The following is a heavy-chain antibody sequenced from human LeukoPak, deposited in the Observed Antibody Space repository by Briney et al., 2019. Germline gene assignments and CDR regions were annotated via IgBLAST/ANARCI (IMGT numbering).Heavy chain of an antibody. CDR1: GYTFTGYY. CDR3: AREVRVELRFLEWLSGFDP. V-gene: IGHV1-2*06. D-gene: IGHD3-3*01. Sequence: GASVKVSCKASGYTFTGYYMHWVRQVPGQGLEWMGRINPNSGGTNYAQKFQGRVTMTRDTSISTAYMELSRLRSDDTAVYYCAREVRVELRFLEWLSGFDPWGQGTLVTVSS. CDR2: INPNSGGT. J-gene: IGHJ5*02.